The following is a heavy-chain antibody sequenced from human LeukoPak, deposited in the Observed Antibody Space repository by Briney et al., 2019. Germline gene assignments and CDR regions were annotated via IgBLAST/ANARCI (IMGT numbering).Heavy chain of an antibody. CDR1: GGTFSSSA. J-gene: IGHJ6*02. V-gene: IGHV1-69*04. CDR3: ARDQGLTAPPPYGLDV. CDR2: IIPVLNIT. Sequence: GASVNVSCKTSGGTFSSSAITWVRQAPGQGLEWMGRIIPVLNITTYAQKFQGSVTITADTSMSTVYMELSSLRSEETAVYYCARDQGLTAPPPYGLDVWGQGTTVIVSS. D-gene: IGHD5-18*01.